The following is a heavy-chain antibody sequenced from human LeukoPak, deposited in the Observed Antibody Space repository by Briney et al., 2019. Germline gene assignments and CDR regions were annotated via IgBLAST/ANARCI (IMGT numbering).Heavy chain of an antibody. CDR3: TIDGTFDY. J-gene: IGHJ4*02. CDR1: GFSVGYYA. D-gene: IGHD1-1*01. CDR2: IGSETFGGTT. V-gene: IGHV3-49*04. Sequence: PGRSLRLSCKASGFSVGYYAMSWVRQAPGKGLGWVGFIGSETFGGTTEYAASVKGRFTLSRDDSKRIAYLQMNSLDTEDTGVYYCTIDGTFDYWGQGTLVTVSS.